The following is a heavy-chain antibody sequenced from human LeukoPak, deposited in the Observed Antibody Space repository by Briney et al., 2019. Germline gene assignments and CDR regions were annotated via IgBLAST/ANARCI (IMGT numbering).Heavy chain of an antibody. Sequence: VQPGGSLRLSCAASGFTFSSYSMRWVRQAPGKGLEWVSGITVTGDTYYADSLKGRFTISRDNSRNTLYLQMNSLRADDTAVYYCAKVPVWQQLVDYWGQGTLVTVSS. CDR3: AKVPVWQQLVDY. CDR2: ITVTGDT. CDR1: GFTFSSYS. V-gene: IGHV3-23*01. D-gene: IGHD6-13*01. J-gene: IGHJ4*02.